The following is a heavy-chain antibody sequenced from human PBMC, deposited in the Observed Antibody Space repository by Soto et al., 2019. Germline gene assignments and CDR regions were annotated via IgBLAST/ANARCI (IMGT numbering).Heavy chain of an antibody. Sequence: WGSLRLSCAASGFTFSSYAMSWVRQAPGKGLEWVSAISNTGAYTYYADSVKGRFTISRDNSKNTLYLQMDSLGAEDTAVYYCAKTRQYTSSPSDYWGQGTLVTVSS. V-gene: IGHV3-23*01. J-gene: IGHJ4*02. CDR1: GFTFSSYA. CDR2: ISNTGAYT. CDR3: AKTRQYTSSPSDY. D-gene: IGHD6-6*01.